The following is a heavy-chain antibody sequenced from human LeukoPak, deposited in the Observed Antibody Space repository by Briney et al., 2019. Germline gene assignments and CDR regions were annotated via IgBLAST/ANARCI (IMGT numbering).Heavy chain of an antibody. Sequence: PSETLSLTCTVSGDSISSGGYSWSWIRQPPGKGLEWIGYIYHIGYISQSGNIYQNPSLKSRVTISLDTSRNQFSLKLSSVTAADTAEYYCARSPLAFYDSSGYPRVWFDPWGQGTLVTVSS. CDR1: GDSISSGGYS. CDR3: ARSPLAFYDSSGYPRVWFDP. V-gene: IGHV4-30-2*01. D-gene: IGHD3-22*01. CDR2: ISQSGNI. J-gene: IGHJ5*02.